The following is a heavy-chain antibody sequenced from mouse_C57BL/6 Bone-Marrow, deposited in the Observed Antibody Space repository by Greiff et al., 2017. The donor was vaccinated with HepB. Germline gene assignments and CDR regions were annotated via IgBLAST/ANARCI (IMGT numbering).Heavy chain of an antibody. Sequence: EVQLQQSGPELVKPGASVKISCKASGYTFTDYYMNWVKQSHGKSLEWIGDINPNNGGTSYNQKFKGKATLTVDKSSSTAYMELRSLTSEDSAVYYCARQRRLGAMDYWGQGTSVTVSS. D-gene: IGHD3-2*02. CDR3: ARQRRLGAMDY. J-gene: IGHJ4*01. CDR2: INPNNGGT. V-gene: IGHV1-26*01. CDR1: GYTFTDYY.